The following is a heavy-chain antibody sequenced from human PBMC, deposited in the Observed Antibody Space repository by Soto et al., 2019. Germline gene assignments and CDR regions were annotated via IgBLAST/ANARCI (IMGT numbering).Heavy chain of an antibody. CDR1: GYTFTNYG. J-gene: IGHJ6*02. Sequence: QVQLVQSGAEVKKPGASVKVSCKASGYTFTNYGISWVRQAPGQGLEWMGWISAYNGNTNYAQNLQGRVTMTTDTSTSTAYMELRSLRSDDTAVYYCARDGALGENYYSYGMDVWGQGTTVTVSS. CDR3: ARDGALGENYYSYGMDV. V-gene: IGHV1-18*01. CDR2: ISAYNGNT. D-gene: IGHD3-16*01.